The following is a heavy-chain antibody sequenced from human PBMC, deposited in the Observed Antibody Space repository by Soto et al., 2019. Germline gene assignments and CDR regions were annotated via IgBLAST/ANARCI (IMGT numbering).Heavy chain of an antibody. J-gene: IGHJ6*02. Sequence: HPPGKGLEWIWYIYYSGSTNYNPSLKSRVTISVDTSKNQFSLKLSSVTAADTAVYYCARGTSIAAAGTREYYYYYYGMDVWGQGTTVTVSS. CDR3: ARGTSIAAAGTREYYYYYYGMDV. D-gene: IGHD6-13*01. CDR2: IYYSGST. V-gene: IGHV4-59*01.